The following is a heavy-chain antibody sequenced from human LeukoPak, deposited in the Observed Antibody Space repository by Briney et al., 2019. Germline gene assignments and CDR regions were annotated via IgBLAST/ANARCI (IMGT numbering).Heavy chain of an antibody. J-gene: IGHJ5*02. D-gene: IGHD6-13*01. CDR3: AKSPRSAADNWFDP. Sequence: GGSLRLSCAASGFTLSTYAMNWVRQAPGQGLERVSGISAGGGSTYYADSVKGRFTISRDNSKNTLYLQMNSLTVEDTAVYYCAKSPRSAADNWFDPWGQGTLVTVSS. CDR1: GFTLSTYA. V-gene: IGHV3-23*01. CDR2: ISAGGGST.